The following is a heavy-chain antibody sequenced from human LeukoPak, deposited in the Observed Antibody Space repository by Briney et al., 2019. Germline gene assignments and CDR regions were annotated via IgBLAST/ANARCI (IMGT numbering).Heavy chain of an antibody. CDR3: ARDFYDSSGYYQVNY. D-gene: IGHD3-22*01. Sequence: PGGSLRLSCAASGFTFSSYEMNWVRQAPGEGLEWVAVISYDGSNKDFADSLKGRFTISRDNSKSTLYLQMNSLRAEDTAVYYCARDFYDSSGYYQVNYWGQGALVTVSS. CDR2: ISYDGSNK. CDR1: GFTFSSYE. V-gene: IGHV3-30*03. J-gene: IGHJ4*02.